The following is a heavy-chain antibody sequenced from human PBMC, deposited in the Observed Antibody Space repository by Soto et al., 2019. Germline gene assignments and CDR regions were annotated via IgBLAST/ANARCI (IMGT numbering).Heavy chain of an antibody. D-gene: IGHD3-3*01. Sequence: EVQLLESGGGLVLPGGSLRLSCAASGFTFSSYAMTWVRQAPGKGLEWVSAISSGGDSTYYADSVKGRFTISRDNSKNPLYLQMNSLRGEDTAIYYCAKDTRYFDLWGRGTLVTVSS. V-gene: IGHV3-23*01. CDR3: AKDTRYFDL. CDR2: ISSGGDST. CDR1: GFTFSSYA. J-gene: IGHJ2*01.